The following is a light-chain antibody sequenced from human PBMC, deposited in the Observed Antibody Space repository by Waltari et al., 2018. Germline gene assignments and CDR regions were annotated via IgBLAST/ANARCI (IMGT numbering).Light chain of an antibody. V-gene: IGLV2-14*01. CDR1: NSDVGAYNY. CDR3: NSYTTGKTQV. CDR2: GVS. Sequence: QSALTQPASVSGSPGQSITISCTGTNSDVGAYNYVSWYQQHPGKAPKLVVYGVSFRPSGVSNRFSGSKSGNTASLTISGLQAEDEADYYCNSYTTGKTQVFGTGTQVTVL. J-gene: IGLJ1*01.